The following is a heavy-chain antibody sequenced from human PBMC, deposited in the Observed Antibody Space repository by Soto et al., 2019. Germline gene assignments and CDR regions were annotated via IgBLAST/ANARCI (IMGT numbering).Heavy chain of an antibody. CDR1: GXTFSNYA. CDR2: ISGRGGNT. J-gene: IGHJ4*02. CDR3: AKAGCSGGTCYLYYFDY. D-gene: IGHD2-15*01. Sequence: GSLRLSCAASGXTFSNYAMSWVRQAPGKGLEWVSTISGRGGNTYYADSVKCRFTISRDNSRNTLYLQMDSLRVEDSAVYSCAKAGCSGGTCYLYYFDYWGQGALGTVSS. V-gene: IGHV3-23*01.